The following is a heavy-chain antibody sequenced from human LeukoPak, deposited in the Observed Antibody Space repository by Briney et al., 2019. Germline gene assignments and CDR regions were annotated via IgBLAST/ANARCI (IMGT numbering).Heavy chain of an antibody. Sequence: LTGGSLRLSCAASGFTFSSYAMSWVRQAPGKGLEWVSAISGSGGSTYYADSVKGRFTISRDNSKNTLYLQMNSLRAEDTAVYYCAKGSTSSSWYTWGQGTLVTVSS. CDR3: AKGSTSSSWYT. CDR1: GFTFSSYA. J-gene: IGHJ4*02. D-gene: IGHD6-13*01. V-gene: IGHV3-23*01. CDR2: ISGSGGST.